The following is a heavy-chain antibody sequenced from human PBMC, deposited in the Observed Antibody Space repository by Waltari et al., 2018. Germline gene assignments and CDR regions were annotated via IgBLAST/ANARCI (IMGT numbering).Heavy chain of an antibody. CDR3: ARHGWDKRLGYYYYMDV. V-gene: IGHV5-51*01. Sequence: EVQLVQSGAEVKKPGESLKISCKGSGYSFTSYWIGWVRQMPGKGLEWMGISLPGDSDPRYSPSFQGQVTSSADKSISTAYLQWSSLKASDTAMYYCARHGWDKRLGYYYYMDVWGKGTTVTISS. J-gene: IGHJ6*03. CDR2: SLPGDSDP. CDR1: GYSFTSYW. D-gene: IGHD3-16*01.